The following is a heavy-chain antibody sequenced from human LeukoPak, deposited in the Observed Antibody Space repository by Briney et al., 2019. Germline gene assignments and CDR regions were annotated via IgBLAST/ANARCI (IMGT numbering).Heavy chain of an antibody. Sequence: ASVKVSCKASGYTFTSYYMHWVRQAPGQGLEWMGRINPNSGGTNYAQKFQGRVTLTRDTSISTAYMELSRLRSDDTAVYYCARGAAAANFDYWGQGTLVTVSS. V-gene: IGHV1-2*06. CDR1: GYTFTSYY. CDR2: INPNSGGT. CDR3: ARGAAAANFDY. J-gene: IGHJ4*02. D-gene: IGHD6-13*01.